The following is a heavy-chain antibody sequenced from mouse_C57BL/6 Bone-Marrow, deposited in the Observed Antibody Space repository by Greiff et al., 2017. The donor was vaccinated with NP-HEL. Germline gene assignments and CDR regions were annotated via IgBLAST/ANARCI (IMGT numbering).Heavy chain of an antibody. J-gene: IGHJ3*01. CDR3: ARERLAY. CDR2: IDPSDSYT. CDR1: GYTFTSYW. V-gene: IGHV1-50*01. Sequence: QVQLQQPGAELVKPGASVKLSCKASGYTFTSYWMQWVKQRPGQGLEWIGEIDPSDSYTNYNQKFKGKATLTVDTSSSTAYMQLSSLTSEDSAVYYCARERLAYWGQGTLVTVSA.